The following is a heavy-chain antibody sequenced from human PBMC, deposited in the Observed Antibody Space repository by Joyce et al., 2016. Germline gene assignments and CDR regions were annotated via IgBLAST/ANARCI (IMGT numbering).Heavy chain of an antibody. Sequence: QLQLRESGPGLVRPSETLSLSCIVSGGSISSSNHYWGWIRQSPGKGLGWIGSVFYGAASDYHPSLKIRVTISLDSSHNQFSLRLTSVTAADTAVYYCATPSLAAFGYVEYWGQGSLVTVSS. J-gene: IGHJ4*02. D-gene: IGHD2-15*01. CDR3: ATPSLAAFGYVEY. CDR1: GGSISSSNHY. V-gene: IGHV4-39*01. CDR2: VFYGAAS.